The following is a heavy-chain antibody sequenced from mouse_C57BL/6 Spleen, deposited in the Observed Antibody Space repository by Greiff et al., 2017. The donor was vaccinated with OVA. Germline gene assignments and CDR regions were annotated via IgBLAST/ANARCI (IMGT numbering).Heavy chain of an antibody. CDR3: AKRGDYGSVYFDY. Sequence: VQLQQSGPGLVQPSQSLSITCTVSVFSLTSYGVHWVRQSPGKGLEWLGVIWSGGSTDYNAAFMSRLSITTDNSKSQVFFKMNSLQADDTARYDGAKRGDYGSVYFDYWGQGTTLTVSS. V-gene: IGHV2-5*01. CDR2: IWSGGST. CDR1: VFSLTSYG. J-gene: IGHJ2*01. D-gene: IGHD2-4*01.